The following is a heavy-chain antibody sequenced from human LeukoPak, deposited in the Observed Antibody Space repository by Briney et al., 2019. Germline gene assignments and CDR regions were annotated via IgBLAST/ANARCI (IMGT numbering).Heavy chain of an antibody. V-gene: IGHV3-48*04. CDR1: GLSFSSYS. Sequence: PGGSLRLSCVASGLSFSSYSMNWVRQAPGKGLEWVSYISSSSSTIYYADSVKGRFTISRDNAKNSLYLQMNTLRAEDTGVYYCARVPGPYPAYYPYYYMDVWGKGTTVTVSS. CDR3: ARVPGPYPAYYPYYYMDV. J-gene: IGHJ6*03. CDR2: ISSSSSTI. D-gene: IGHD2-2*02.